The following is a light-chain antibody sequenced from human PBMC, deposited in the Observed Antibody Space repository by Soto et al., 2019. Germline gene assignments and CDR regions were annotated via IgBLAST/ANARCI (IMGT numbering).Light chain of an antibody. J-gene: IGKJ2*01. V-gene: IGKV1-5*01. CDR3: QHYNGYPYT. CDR2: DAS. CDR1: QSIDNW. Sequence: DIQMTQSPSPLSASIGDRVTITCRASQSIDNWLAWYQQKPGKAPQLLIYDASRVETGVPSRFSASGPGTEFTLTISSLQADDSATYFCQHYNGYPYTFGPGTKLEIK.